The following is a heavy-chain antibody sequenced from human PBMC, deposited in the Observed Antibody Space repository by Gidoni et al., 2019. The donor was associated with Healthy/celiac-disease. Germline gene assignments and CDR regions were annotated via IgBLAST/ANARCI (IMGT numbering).Heavy chain of an antibody. CDR2: ISYDGSNK. Sequence: QVQLVESGGGVVQPGRSLRLSCAASGVTFSSYGMHWVRQAPGKGLEWVAVISYDGSNKYYADSVKGRFTISRDNSKNTLYLQMNSLRAEDTAVYYCAKFVNWEDDSSGPYFDYWGQGTLVTVSS. D-gene: IGHD3-22*01. J-gene: IGHJ4*02. CDR3: AKFVNWEDDSSGPYFDY. CDR1: GVTFSSYG. V-gene: IGHV3-30*18.